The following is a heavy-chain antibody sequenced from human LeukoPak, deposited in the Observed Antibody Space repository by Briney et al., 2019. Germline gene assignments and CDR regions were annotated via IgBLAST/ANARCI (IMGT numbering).Heavy chain of an antibody. D-gene: IGHD6-6*01. V-gene: IGHV1-2*02. CDR2: INPNSGGT. CDR3: ARDSQNIAARPESLSGYDY. CDR1: GYTFTGYY. Sequence: GASVKASCKASGYTFTGYYMHWVRQAPGQGLEWMGWINPNSGGTNYAQKFQGRVTMTRDTSISTAYMELSRLRSDDTTVYYCARDSQNIAARPESLSGYDYWGQGTLVTVSS. J-gene: IGHJ4*02.